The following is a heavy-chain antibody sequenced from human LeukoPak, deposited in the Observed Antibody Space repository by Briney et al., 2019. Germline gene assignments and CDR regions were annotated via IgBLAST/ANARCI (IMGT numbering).Heavy chain of an antibody. D-gene: IGHD2-21*02. J-gene: IGHJ4*02. Sequence: KTGGSLRLSCAASGFVFSDCYMGWVRQAPGKGLEWVSYISGSGTTKNYADSVKGRFTISRDNAKNSLYLQMNSLRAEDTALYYCAASPRDCSGGDCYTGYFHYWGQGTLVTVSS. CDR3: AASPRDCSGGDCYTGYFHY. CDR1: GFVFSDCY. V-gene: IGHV3-11*01. CDR2: ISGSGTTK.